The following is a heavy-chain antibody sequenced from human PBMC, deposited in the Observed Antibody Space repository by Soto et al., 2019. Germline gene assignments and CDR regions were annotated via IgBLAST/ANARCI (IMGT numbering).Heavy chain of an antibody. CDR1: GGSISSGGYY. Sequence: TLSLTCTVSGGSISSGGYYWSWIRQHPGKGLEWIGYIYYSGSTYYNPSLKSRVTISVDTSKNQFSLKLSSVTAADTAVYYCARVDSSSADHYYYYYMDVWGKGTTVTVSS. V-gene: IGHV4-31*03. J-gene: IGHJ6*03. CDR3: ARVDSSSADHYYYYYMDV. D-gene: IGHD6-6*01. CDR2: IYYSGST.